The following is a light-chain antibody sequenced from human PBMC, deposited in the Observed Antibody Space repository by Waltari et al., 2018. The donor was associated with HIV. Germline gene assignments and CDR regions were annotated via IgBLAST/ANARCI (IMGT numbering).Light chain of an antibody. CDR2: DAS. V-gene: IGKV3-11*01. Sequence: EVVLTQSPAPLSLSPGERATLSCTASQSVSDYLAWYQQKPGQAPRLLIYDASNRATGIPARFRGSGSGTDVTLTISSLEPEDFAVYYCQQRSNWRRSGLTFGGGTKVEIK. CDR3: QQRSNWRRSGLT. CDR1: QSVSDY. J-gene: IGKJ4*01.